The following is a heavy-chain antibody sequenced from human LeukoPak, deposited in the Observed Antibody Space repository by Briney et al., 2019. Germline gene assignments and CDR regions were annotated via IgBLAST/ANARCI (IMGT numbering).Heavy chain of an antibody. V-gene: IGHV3-66*01. Sequence: GGSLRLSCAASGFTVSSNYMSWVRQAPGKGLEWVSVIYSGGSTYYADSVKGRFTISRDNSKNTLYLQMNRLRAEDTAVYYCARIIVGAWGPLDYWGQGTLVTVSS. CDR1: GFTVSSNY. CDR2: IYSGGST. CDR3: ARIIVGAWGPLDY. D-gene: IGHD1-26*01. J-gene: IGHJ4*02.